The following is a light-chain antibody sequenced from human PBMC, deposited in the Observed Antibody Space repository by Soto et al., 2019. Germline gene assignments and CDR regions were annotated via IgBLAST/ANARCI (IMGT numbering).Light chain of an antibody. V-gene: IGKV1-39*01. CDR1: QTVTTY. Sequence: DIPMTQSPSSLSASVGDRVTITCRASQTVTTYLNWFQQKPGKAPKLLIYAASSLQSGVSSRFSGSGSGTDFTLTVSSLQPEDSATYYCLQSYGSLWTFGQGTKVEIK. J-gene: IGKJ1*01. CDR3: LQSYGSLWT. CDR2: AAS.